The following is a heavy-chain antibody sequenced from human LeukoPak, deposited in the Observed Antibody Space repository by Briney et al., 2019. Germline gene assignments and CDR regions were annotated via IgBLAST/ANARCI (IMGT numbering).Heavy chain of an antibody. V-gene: IGHV4-39*01. CDR2: IYYSGST. CDR3: ARPNTGVYYDSSGYNPLYMDV. D-gene: IGHD3-22*01. J-gene: IGHJ6*03. CDR1: GGSISSSSYY. Sequence: SETLSLTCTVSGGSISSSSYYWGWIRQPPGKGLEWIGSIYYSGSTYYNPSLKSRVTISVDTSKNQFSLKLSSVTAADTAVYYCARPNTGVYYDSSGYNPLYMDVWGKGTTVTISS.